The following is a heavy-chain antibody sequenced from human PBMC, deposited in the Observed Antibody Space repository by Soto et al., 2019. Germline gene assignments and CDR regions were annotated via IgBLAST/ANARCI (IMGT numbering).Heavy chain of an antibody. Sequence: QVQLVESGGGVVQPGRSLRLSCAASGFTFSSYGMHWVRQAPGKGLEWVAVISYDGSNKYYADSVKGRFTISRDNSKNTLYLQMNSLRAEDTAVYYCAKDLGAVLWFGELLPDNWFDPWGQGTLVTVSS. CDR2: ISYDGSNK. J-gene: IGHJ5*02. CDR3: AKDLGAVLWFGELLPDNWFDP. CDR1: GFTFSSYG. D-gene: IGHD3-10*01. V-gene: IGHV3-30*18.